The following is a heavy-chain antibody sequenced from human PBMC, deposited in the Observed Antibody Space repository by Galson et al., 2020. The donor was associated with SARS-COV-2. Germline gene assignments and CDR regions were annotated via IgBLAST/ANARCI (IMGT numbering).Heavy chain of an antibody. CDR3: ARGGYGDYSCWSN. D-gene: IGHD4-17*01. Sequence: VESLKISCKGSGYSFTSYWIGWVRQMPGKGLEWMGNIYPADSDTRYSPSFQGQVTISADKSISTAYLQWSSLKASDTAMYYCARGGYGDYSCWSNRGQGTLVTVSS. CDR2: IYPADSDT. CDR1: GYSFTSYW. J-gene: IGHJ4*02. V-gene: IGHV5-51*01.